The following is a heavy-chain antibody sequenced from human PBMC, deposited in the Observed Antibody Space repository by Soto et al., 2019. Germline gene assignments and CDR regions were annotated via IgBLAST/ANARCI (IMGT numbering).Heavy chain of an antibody. V-gene: IGHV4-31*03. CDR1: GGSISSGGYY. Sequence: SETLSLTCTVSGGSISSGGYYWSWVRQHPGKGLEWIGYIYYSGSTYYNPSLKSRVTISVDTSKNQFSLKLSSVTAADTAVYYCARGGYYYDSSGYSEYFQHWGQGTLVTVSS. CDR2: IYYSGST. D-gene: IGHD3-22*01. CDR3: ARGGYYYDSSGYSEYFQH. J-gene: IGHJ1*01.